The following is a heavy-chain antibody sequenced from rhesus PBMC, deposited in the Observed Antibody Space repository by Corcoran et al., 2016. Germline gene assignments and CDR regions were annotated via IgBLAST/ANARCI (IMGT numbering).Heavy chain of an antibody. CDR1: GFSLSTTGPG. CDR2: IYWNDSK. J-gene: IGHJ1*01. V-gene: IGHV2-95*01. Sequence: QVTLKESGPALVKSTQPLTLTCTFSGFSLSTTGPGVGWSRQPPGKALEWLATIYWNDSKYYTTSLKSRLTIAKDTSKNQVVLTMTNMDPVDTATYYCARQYSNAYFEWWGQGALVTVSA. CDR3: ARQYSNAYFEW. D-gene: IGHD4-23*01.